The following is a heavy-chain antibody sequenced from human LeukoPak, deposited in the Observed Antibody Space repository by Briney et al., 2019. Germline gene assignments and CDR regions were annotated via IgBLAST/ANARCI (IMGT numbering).Heavy chain of an antibody. CDR1: GYTFTSYD. CDR3: ATFQEPGYFDS. Sequence: ASVTVSCKASGYTFTSYDINWVRQATGQGLEWMGWMKPNSGKTGYAQKFQGRVTMTRSTSISTAYMELRSLRSEDTAVYFCATFQEPGYFDSWGQGTLVTVSS. J-gene: IGHJ4*02. V-gene: IGHV1-8*01. CDR2: MKPNSGKT. D-gene: IGHD1-14*01.